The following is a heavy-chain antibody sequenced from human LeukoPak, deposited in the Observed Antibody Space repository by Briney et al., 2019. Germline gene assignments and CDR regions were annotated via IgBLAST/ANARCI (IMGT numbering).Heavy chain of an antibody. Sequence: PGGSLRLSCAASGFTFSSHAMHWVRQAPGKGLEWVALISDAGGKKYFADSVKGRFTISRDNSKNTLHLQMNSLRPEDTAIYYCAKGGGPQRTLLWFGELLNWFDPWGQGTLVTVSS. J-gene: IGHJ5*02. CDR3: AKGGGPQRTLLWFGELLNWFDP. V-gene: IGHV3-30-3*01. CDR2: ISDAGGKK. CDR1: GFTFSSHA. D-gene: IGHD3-10*01.